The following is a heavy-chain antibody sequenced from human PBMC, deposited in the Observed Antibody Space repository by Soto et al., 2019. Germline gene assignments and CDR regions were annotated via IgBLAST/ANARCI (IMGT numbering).Heavy chain of an antibody. V-gene: IGHV4-31*03. CDR3: ARVPIPVLYDTYYFDY. Sequence: PSETLSLTCTVSGGSISSGGYYWSWIRQHPGKGLEWIGYIYYSGSTYYNPSLKSRVTISVDTSKNQFSLKLSSVTAADTAVYYCARVPIPVLYDTYYFDYWGQGTLVTVSS. D-gene: IGHD3-22*01. CDR2: IYYSGST. CDR1: GGSISSGGYY. J-gene: IGHJ4*02.